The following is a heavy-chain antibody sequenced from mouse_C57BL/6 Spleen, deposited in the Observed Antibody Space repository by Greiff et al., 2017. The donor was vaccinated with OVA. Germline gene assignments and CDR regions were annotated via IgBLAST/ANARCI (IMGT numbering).Heavy chain of an antibody. CDR3: ARKGYYDYDEEYYYAMDY. V-gene: IGHV1-64*01. Sequence: QVQLQQPGAELVKPGASVKLSCKAFGYTFTSYWMHWVKQRPGQGLEWIGMIHPNSGSTNYNEKFKSKATLTVDKSSSTAYMQLSSLTSEDSAVYYCARKGYYDYDEEYYYAMDYWGQGTSVTVSS. CDR2: IHPNSGST. D-gene: IGHD2-4*01. J-gene: IGHJ4*01. CDR1: GYTFTSYW.